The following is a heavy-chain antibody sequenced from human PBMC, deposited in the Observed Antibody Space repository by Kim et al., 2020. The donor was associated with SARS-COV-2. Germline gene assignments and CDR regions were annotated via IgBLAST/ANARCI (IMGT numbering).Heavy chain of an antibody. CDR3: ARDQWARWDIVVVPAAIFGNNWFDP. D-gene: IGHD2-2*01. CDR1: GYTFTSYY. Sequence: ASVKVSCKASGYTFTSYYMHWVRQAPGQGLEWMGIINPSGGSTSYAQKFQGRVTMTRDTSTSTVYMELSSLRSEDTAVYYCARDQWARWDIVVVPAAIFGNNWFDPWGQGTLVTVSS. CDR2: INPSGGST. J-gene: IGHJ5*02. V-gene: IGHV1-46*01.